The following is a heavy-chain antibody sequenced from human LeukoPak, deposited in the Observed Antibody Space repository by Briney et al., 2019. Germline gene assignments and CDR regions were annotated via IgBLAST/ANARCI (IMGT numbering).Heavy chain of an antibody. D-gene: IGHD3-22*01. V-gene: IGHV3-30-3*01. Sequence: GGSLRLSCAASGFTLSSYAMHWVRQAPGKGLEWVAVISYDGSNKYYADSVKGRFTISRDNSKNTLYLQMNSLRAEDTAVYYCARSMIVVVITSDAFDIWGQGTMVTVSS. CDR1: GFTLSSYA. CDR3: ARSMIVVVITSDAFDI. J-gene: IGHJ3*02. CDR2: ISYDGSNK.